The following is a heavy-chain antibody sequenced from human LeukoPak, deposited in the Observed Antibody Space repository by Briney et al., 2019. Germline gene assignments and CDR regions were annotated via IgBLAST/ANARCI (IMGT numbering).Heavy chain of an antibody. Sequence: ASVKVSCRASGYTFTDYYINWVRQAPGQGLEWMGWSNPNNGGSDSAQRFQGRVTMTRDTSISTAYMELSSLRSEDTAVYYCARESVDTSTVISWDFWGQGTLVTVSS. J-gene: IGHJ4*02. V-gene: IGHV1-2*02. CDR2: SNPNNGGS. CDR3: ARESVDTSTVISWDF. CDR1: GYTFTDYY. D-gene: IGHD5-18*01.